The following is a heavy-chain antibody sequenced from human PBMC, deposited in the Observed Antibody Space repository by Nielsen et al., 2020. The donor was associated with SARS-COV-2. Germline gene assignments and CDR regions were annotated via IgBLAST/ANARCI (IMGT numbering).Heavy chain of an antibody. Sequence: SVKVSCKASGYTFTDYYIHWVRQAPGQGLEWMGRVNPYSGGTNYAQKFQGTVTMTRDASISTVYMELTSDDTAVYYCARARATIFGLVMSYGMDVWGQGTTVAVSS. V-gene: IGHV1-2*06. J-gene: IGHJ6*02. D-gene: IGHD3/OR15-3a*01. CDR1: GYTFTDYY. CDR3: ARARATIFGLVMSYGMDV. CDR2: VNPYSGGT.